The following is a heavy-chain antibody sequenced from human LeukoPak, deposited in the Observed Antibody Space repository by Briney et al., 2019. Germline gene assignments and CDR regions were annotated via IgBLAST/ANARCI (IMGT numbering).Heavy chain of an antibody. CDR3: AREGSGAAMMVFDY. CDR2: IYYSGST. J-gene: IGHJ4*02. V-gene: IGHV4-30-4*08. D-gene: IGHD3-3*01. CDR1: GGSVSSDSHY. Sequence: SETLSLTCTVSGGSVSSDSHYWSWIRQPPGKGLEWVGYIYYSGSTYYNPSLKSRVTISVDTSKNQFSLKLSSVTAADTAVYYCAREGSGAAMMVFDYWGQGTLVTVSS.